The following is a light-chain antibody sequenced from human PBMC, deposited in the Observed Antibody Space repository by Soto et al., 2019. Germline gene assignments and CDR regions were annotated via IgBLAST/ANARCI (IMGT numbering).Light chain of an antibody. CDR2: LNSDGTH. CDR3: QTWGTGIYV. V-gene: IGLV4-69*01. J-gene: IGLJ7*01. CDR1: SGHSSYA. Sequence: QSVLTQSPSASASLGASVKLTCTLSSGHSSYAIAWHQQQPEKGPRYLMKLNSDGTHSKGDGIPDRFSGSSSGAERYLTISSLQSEDEADYYCQTWGTGIYVFGGGTQLTVL.